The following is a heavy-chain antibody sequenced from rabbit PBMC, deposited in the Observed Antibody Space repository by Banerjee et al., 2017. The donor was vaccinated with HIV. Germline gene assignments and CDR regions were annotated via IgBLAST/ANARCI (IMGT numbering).Heavy chain of an antibody. CDR2: IYTGSGST. Sequence: QSLEESGGGLVQPEGSLPLTCTASGFSFSSSYYICWVRQAPGKGLEWIGCIYTGSGSTYYASWAKGRFTISSDNAQNTVDLHMNSLTAADTATYFCVSYDDYGDRNLWGPGTLVTVS. D-gene: IGHD2-1*01. V-gene: IGHV1S40*01. J-gene: IGHJ4*01. CDR1: GFSFSSSYY. CDR3: VSYDDYGDRNL.